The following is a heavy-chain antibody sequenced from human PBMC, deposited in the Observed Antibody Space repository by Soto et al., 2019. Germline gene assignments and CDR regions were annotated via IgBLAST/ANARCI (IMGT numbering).Heavy chain of an antibody. D-gene: IGHD3-9*01. CDR1: GGSISSSSYY. CDR2: IYYSGST. CDR3: ARLPYDILTGYSPGDY. J-gene: IGHJ4*02. V-gene: IGHV4-39*01. Sequence: QLQLQESGPGLVKPSETLSLTCTVSGGSISSSSYYWGWVRQPPGKGLEGIGSIYYSGSTYYNPSLKSRVTISVDTSKNQFSLKLSSVTAADTAVYYCARLPYDILTGYSPGDYWGQGTLVTVSS.